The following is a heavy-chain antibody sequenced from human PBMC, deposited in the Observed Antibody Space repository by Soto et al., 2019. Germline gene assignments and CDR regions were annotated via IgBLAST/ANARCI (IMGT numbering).Heavy chain of an antibody. J-gene: IGHJ4*02. CDR3: GALNYGGDDC. D-gene: IGHD4-17*01. Sequence: GGSLRLSCAASGLPFSSYGMHWVRQAPGKGLECVAIIPHDGSYKYHVDSVKGRFTISGDNSKNTLYLQMDSLRPEDTAVYYCGALNYGGDDCWGQGTLVTVSS. CDR2: IPHDGSYK. CDR1: GLPFSSYG. V-gene: IGHV3-30*03.